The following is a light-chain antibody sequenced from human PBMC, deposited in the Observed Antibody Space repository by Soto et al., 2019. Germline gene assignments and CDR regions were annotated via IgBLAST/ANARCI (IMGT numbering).Light chain of an antibody. CDR1: QGIIAY. Sequence: DIQMTQSPSSLSANVGDRVTITCRASQGIIAYVAWFQQKPGKAPKLLIYAASTPQSGVPSRFSGSGSGTDFTLTISSLQPEDVATYYCQKYNTAPQTFGQGTKVEIK. J-gene: IGKJ1*01. CDR2: AAS. CDR3: QKYNTAPQT. V-gene: IGKV1-27*01.